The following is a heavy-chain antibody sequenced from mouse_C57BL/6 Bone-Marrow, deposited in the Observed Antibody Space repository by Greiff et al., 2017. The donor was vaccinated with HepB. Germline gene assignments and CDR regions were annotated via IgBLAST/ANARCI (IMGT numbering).Heavy chain of an antibody. CDR2: INYDGSST. J-gene: IGHJ4*01. CDR3: ARGAYYSNPYAMDY. CDR1: GFTFSDYY. D-gene: IGHD2-5*01. V-gene: IGHV5-16*01. Sequence: EVQRVESEGGLVQPGSSMKLSCTASGFTFSDYYMAWVRQVPEKGLEWVANINYDGSSTYYLDSLKSRFIISRDNEKNILYLQMSSLKSEDTATYYCARGAYYSNPYAMDYWGQGTSVTVSS.